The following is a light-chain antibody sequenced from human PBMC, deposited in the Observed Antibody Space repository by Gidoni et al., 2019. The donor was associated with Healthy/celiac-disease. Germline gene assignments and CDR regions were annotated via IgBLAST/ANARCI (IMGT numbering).Light chain of an antibody. CDR3: CSYAGSYTPWV. CDR2: DVS. J-gene: IGLJ3*02. Sequence: QSALTQPRSVSGSPGQSVTNSCTGTSSDVGGYNYVSWYQQHPGKAPKLMIYDVSKRPSGVPDRFSGSKSGNTASLTISGLQAEDEADYYCCSYAGSYTPWVFGGGTKLTVL. CDR1: SSDVGGYNY. V-gene: IGLV2-11*01.